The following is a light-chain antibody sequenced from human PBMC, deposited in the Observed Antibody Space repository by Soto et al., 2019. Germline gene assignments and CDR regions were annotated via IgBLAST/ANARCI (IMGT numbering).Light chain of an antibody. CDR2: GAS. J-gene: IGKJ5*01. CDR3: QQRSNWPT. V-gene: IGKV3-11*01. CDR1: QSVSSN. Sequence: IALTQSPATLSVSPGERATLSCRASQSVSSNLAWHQQRPGQAPRLLIYGASTRATGVPARFSGSRSGAEFTLTINSLEPEDFAVYYCQQRSNWPTLGQGTRLEIK.